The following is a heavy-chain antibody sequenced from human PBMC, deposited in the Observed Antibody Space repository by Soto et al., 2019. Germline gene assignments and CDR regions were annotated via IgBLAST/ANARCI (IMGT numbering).Heavy chain of an antibody. CDR1: GGSFSGYY. D-gene: IGHD2-2*01. CDR3: ARGTYCSSTSCYWGMDV. CDR2: INHSGST. J-gene: IGHJ6*02. Sequence: PSETLSLTCAVYGGSFSGYYWSWIRQPPGKGLEWIGEINHSGSTNYNPSLKSRVTISVDTSKNQFSLKLRSVTAADTAVYYCARGTYCSSTSCYWGMDVWGQGTTVTVSS. V-gene: IGHV4-34*01.